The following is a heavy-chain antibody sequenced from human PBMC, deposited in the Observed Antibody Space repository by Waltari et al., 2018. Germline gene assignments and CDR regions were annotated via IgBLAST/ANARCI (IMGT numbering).Heavy chain of an antibody. D-gene: IGHD6-19*01. CDR1: GGSISSSSYY. V-gene: IGHV4-39*01. J-gene: IGHJ4*02. CDR3: ATKRESSASGFDY. Sequence: QLQLQESGPGLVKPSETLSFTCPVSGGSISSSSYYWGCIRQPPGKGLEWIGRIYYSGSTYYNPSLKSRVTISVDTSKNQFSLKLSSVTAADTAVYYCATKRESSASGFDYWGQGTLVTVSS. CDR2: IYYSGST.